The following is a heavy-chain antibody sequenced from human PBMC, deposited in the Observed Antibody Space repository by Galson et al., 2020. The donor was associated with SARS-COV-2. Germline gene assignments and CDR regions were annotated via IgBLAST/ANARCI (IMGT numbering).Heavy chain of an antibody. J-gene: IGHJ4*02. CDR2: ISASGVRI. D-gene: IGHD3-22*01. Sequence: PGGSLRLSCAASGFPFSSYAMSWVRQAPGKGLEWVSSISASGVRINYADSVKGRFSISRDNSKNTLYLQMNSLRGEDTAVYYCAKEEHSSGYYYMFDYWGQGTLVTVSS. V-gene: IGHV3-23*01. CDR3: AKEEHSSGYYYMFDY. CDR1: GFPFSSYA.